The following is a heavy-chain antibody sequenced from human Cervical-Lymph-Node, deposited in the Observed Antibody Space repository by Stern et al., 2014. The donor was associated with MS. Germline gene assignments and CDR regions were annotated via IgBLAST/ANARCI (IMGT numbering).Heavy chain of an antibody. CDR2: IDSSVST. J-gene: IGHJ6*02. V-gene: IGHV4-61*02. Sequence: QVQLQQWGAGLLKPSQTLSLTCTVSGGSISSGGYFWSWVRQPAGKGLEWIGRIDSSVSTNYNPSLKSRVTLSVDTSKNQFSLKLSSVTAADTAVYYCARGGDGDYYFNYGMDVWGQGTTVTVSS. CDR1: GGSISSGGYF. CDR3: ARGGDGDYYFNYGMDV. D-gene: IGHD4-17*01.